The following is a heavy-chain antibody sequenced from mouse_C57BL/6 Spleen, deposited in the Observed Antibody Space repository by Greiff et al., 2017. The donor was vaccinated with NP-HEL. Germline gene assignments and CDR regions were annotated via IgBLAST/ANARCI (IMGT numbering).Heavy chain of an antibody. Sequence: VQLQQSGPELVKPGASVKIPCKASGYTFTDYNMVWVKQSHGKSLEWIGDINPNNGGTIYNQKFKGKATLTVDKSSSTAYMELRSLTSEDTAVYYCARGDDGSTEDYAMDYWGQGTSVTVSS. V-gene: IGHV1-18*01. CDR2: INPNNGGT. CDR1: GYTFTDYN. D-gene: IGHD2-3*01. CDR3: ARGDDGSTEDYAMDY. J-gene: IGHJ4*01.